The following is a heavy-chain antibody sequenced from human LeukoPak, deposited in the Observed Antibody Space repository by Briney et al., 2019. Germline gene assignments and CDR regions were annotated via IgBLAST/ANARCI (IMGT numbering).Heavy chain of an antibody. Sequence: SETLSLTRAVYGGSFSGYYWSWIRQPPGKGLEWIGEINHSGSTNYNPSLKSRVTISVDTSKNQFSLKLSSVTAADTAVYYCAVTRPGWIDYWGQGTLVTVSS. J-gene: IGHJ4*02. D-gene: IGHD6-19*01. CDR1: GGSFSGYY. CDR3: AVTRPGWIDY. CDR2: INHSGST. V-gene: IGHV4-34*01.